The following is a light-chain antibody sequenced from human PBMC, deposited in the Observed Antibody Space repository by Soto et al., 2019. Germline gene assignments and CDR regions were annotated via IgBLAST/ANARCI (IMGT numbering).Light chain of an antibody. CDR3: CSYAGSYSRV. Sequence: QSVLTQPRSVSGSPGQSVTISCTGTSSDVGGYNYVSWYQHDPGKAPKLMISDVSKRPAGVPDRFSGSKSGNTASLTISGLQAEDEAYYYCCSYAGSYSRVFGGGTKVTVL. CDR1: SSDVGGYNY. V-gene: IGLV2-11*01. CDR2: DVS. J-gene: IGLJ3*02.